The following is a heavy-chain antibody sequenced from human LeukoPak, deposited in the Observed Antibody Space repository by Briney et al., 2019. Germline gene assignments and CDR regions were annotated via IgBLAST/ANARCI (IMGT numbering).Heavy chain of an antibody. CDR3: AKDPPNTVAEYFQH. Sequence: GGSLRLSCAASGFTFSSYSMNWVRQAPGKGLEWVSAISGSGGSTYYADSVKGRFTISRDNSKNTLYLQMNSLRAEDTAVYYCAKDPPNTVAEYFQHWGQGTLVTVSS. CDR1: GFTFSSYS. V-gene: IGHV3-23*01. J-gene: IGHJ1*01. CDR2: ISGSGGST. D-gene: IGHD4-17*01.